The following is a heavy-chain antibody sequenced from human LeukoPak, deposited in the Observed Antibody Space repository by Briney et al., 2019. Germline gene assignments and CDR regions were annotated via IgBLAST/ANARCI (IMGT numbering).Heavy chain of an antibody. CDR2: ISSRGTTI. CDR3: AKGSLAVHTIPFDF. Sequence: GGSLRLSCTASGFTFSDSFRSWIRQAPGKGLEWISYISSRGTTIYYASSVRGRITISSTTNKNSLYLQINSLRVDATAVFSGAKGSLAVHTIPFDFGGRGTLVTVSS. J-gene: IGHJ4*02. V-gene: IGHV3-11*04. CDR1: GFTFSDSF. D-gene: IGHD3-3*01.